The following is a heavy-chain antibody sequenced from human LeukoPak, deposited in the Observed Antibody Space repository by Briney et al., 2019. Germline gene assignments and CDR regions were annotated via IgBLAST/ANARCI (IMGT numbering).Heavy chain of an antibody. Sequence: SGPTLVNPTQTLTLTCTFSGFSLSTSGVGVGWIRQPPGKALVWLALIYWDDDKRYSPSLKSRLTITKDTSKNQVVLTMTNMDPVDTATYYCALGAGYSSGWYPGAFDIWGQGTMVTVSS. J-gene: IGHJ3*02. CDR3: ALGAGYSSGWYPGAFDI. V-gene: IGHV2-5*02. CDR1: GFSLSTSGVG. CDR2: IYWDDDK. D-gene: IGHD6-19*01.